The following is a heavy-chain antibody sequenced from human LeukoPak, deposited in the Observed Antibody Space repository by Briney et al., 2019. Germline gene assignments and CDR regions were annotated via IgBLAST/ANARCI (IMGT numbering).Heavy chain of an antibody. Sequence: GGSLRLSCAASGFTFSTYAMSWVRQVPGKGLEWVSGIRSGGSDTYYADSVKGRFTIPRDNSKNTLYLQMNSLRAEDTAVYYCATPGIAAAGIDYWGQGTLVTVSS. D-gene: IGHD6-13*01. J-gene: IGHJ4*02. CDR1: GFTFSTYA. V-gene: IGHV3-23*01. CDR3: ATPGIAAAGIDY. CDR2: IRSGGSDT.